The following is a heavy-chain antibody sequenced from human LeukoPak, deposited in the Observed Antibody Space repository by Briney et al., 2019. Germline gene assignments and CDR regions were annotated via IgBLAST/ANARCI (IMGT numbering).Heavy chain of an antibody. CDR2: IYYSGST. J-gene: IGHJ4*02. V-gene: IGHV4-31*03. D-gene: IGHD6-19*01. CDR1: GGSISSGGYY. Sequence: SQTLSLTCTVSGGSISSGGYYWSWIRQHPGKGLEWIGYIYYSGSTYYNPSLKSRVTISVDTSKNQFSLKLSSVTAADTAVYYCARFVRRDHRAGLDYWGQGTLVTVSS. CDR3: ARFVRRDHRAGLDY.